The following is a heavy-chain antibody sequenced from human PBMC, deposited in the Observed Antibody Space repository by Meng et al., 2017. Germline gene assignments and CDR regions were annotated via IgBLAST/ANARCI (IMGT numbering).Heavy chain of an antibody. J-gene: IGHJ5*02. D-gene: IGHD3-10*01. CDR3: ARKFTMVRGIYNWFDP. Sequence: QVQRQQEGAGLSKPSETLVLACAVYGGSFSGYYRSWTRQPPGKGLEWIGEINHSGSTNYNPSLKSRVTISVDTSKNQFSLKLSSVTAADTAVYYCARKFTMVRGIYNWFDPWGQGTLVTVSS. CDR1: GGSFSGYY. V-gene: IGHV4-34*01. CDR2: INHSGST.